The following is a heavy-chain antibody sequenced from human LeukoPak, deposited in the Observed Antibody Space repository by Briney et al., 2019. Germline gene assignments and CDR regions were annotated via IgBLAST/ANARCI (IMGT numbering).Heavy chain of an antibody. D-gene: IGHD6-25*01. CDR3: ARGRRQRTPYWFDP. V-gene: IGHV4-30-2*01. CDR2: ISHSESA. Sequence: SETLSLTCTVSGGSISSGANYWSWIRQPPGRGLEWIGYISHSESAYYSPSLESRITISVDRSKNQFSLKLKSVTAADTAVYYCARGRRQRTPYWFDPWGQGTLVTVSS. CDR1: GGSISSGANY. J-gene: IGHJ5*02.